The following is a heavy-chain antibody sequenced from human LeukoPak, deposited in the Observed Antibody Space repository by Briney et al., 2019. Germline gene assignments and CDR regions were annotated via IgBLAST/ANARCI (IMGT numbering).Heavy chain of an antibody. CDR2: IYTSGST. CDR1: GGSISSYY. D-gene: IGHD6-13*01. J-gene: IGHJ4*02. CDR3: ASETAAAGGFGEFDY. V-gene: IGHV4-4*07. Sequence: PSETLSLTCTVSGGSISSYYWSWIRQPAGKGLEWIGRIYTSGSTNYNPSLKSRVTMSVDTSKNQFSLKLSSVTAADTAVYYCASETAAAGGFGEFDYWGQGTLVTVSS.